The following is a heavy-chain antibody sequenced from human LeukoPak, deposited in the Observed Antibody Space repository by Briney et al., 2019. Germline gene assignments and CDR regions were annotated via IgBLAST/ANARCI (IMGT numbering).Heavy chain of an antibody. V-gene: IGHV4-34*01. CDR2: INHSGST. D-gene: IGHD3/OR15-3a*01. J-gene: IGHJ6*02. Sequence: SETLSLTCAVYGVSFSGYYWSWIRQPPGKGLEWIGEINHSGSTNYNPSLKSRVTISVDTSKNQFSLKLSSVTAADTAVYYCARGISFGHYYGMDVWGQGTTVTVSS. CDR3: ARGISFGHYYGMDV. CDR1: GVSFSGYY.